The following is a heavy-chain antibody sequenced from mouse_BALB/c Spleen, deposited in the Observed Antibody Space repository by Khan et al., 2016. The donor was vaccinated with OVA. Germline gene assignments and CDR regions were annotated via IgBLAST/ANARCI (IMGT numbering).Heavy chain of an antibody. CDR2: INSAGDYA. D-gene: IGHD1-1*02. J-gene: IGHJ2*01. CDR1: GFTFSSYG. V-gene: IGHV5-6-3*01. CDR3: AIVLYSDGGYFDF. Sequence: EVQLVESGGGLVQPGGSLKLSCAASGFTFSSYGMSWIRQTPDKRLELVATINSAGDYAYSPDSVEGRFTISRDNAKNTLYLQMSSLKSEDTAMYYCAIVLYSDGGYFDFWDQGTTLTVSP.